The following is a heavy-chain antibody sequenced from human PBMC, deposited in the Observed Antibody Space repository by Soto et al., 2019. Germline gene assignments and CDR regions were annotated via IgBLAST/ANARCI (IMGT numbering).Heavy chain of an antibody. CDR3: ATYLRGRSSWYFDY. CDR1: GGSISSYY. J-gene: IGHJ4*02. D-gene: IGHD6-13*01. V-gene: IGHV4-59*08. CDR2: IYHSGST. Sequence: SETLSLTCTVSGGSISSYYWSWIRQPPGKGLEWIGYIYHSGSTNYNLSLKSRVTISVDTSKNQFSLKLSSVTAADTAVYYCATYLRGRSSWYFDYWGQGTLVNVSS.